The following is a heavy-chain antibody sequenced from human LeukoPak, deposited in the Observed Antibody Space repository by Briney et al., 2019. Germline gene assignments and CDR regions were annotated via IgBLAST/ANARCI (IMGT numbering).Heavy chain of an antibody. CDR1: GFTFSTYN. V-gene: IGHV3-48*01. CDR2: IHSGGYTV. D-gene: IGHD1-26*01. CDR3: ARVGSRGDWFDY. J-gene: IGHJ5*01. Sequence: GGSLRLSCAASGFTFSTYNMLWVRQTPAMGLEWLFYIHSGGYTVHYADSVKDRFTFSRDNAKNSLYLQMNSLKVEDTGVYYCARVGSRGDWFDYWGRGTRVTVSS.